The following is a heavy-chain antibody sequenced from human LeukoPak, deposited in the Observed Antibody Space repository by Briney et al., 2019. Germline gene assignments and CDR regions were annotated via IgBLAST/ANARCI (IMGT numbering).Heavy chain of an antibody. D-gene: IGHD1-26*01. V-gene: IGHV3-30-3*01. CDR2: VSYDGISK. J-gene: IGHJ5*02. CDR1: GFTFSSYA. CDR3: ARDGSGSYYVANWFDP. Sequence: PGGSLRLSCAASGFTFSSYAMNWVRQAPGKGLEWVAVVSYDGISKYYADSVKGRITISRDNSKNTLYLQMNSLRAEDTAVYYCARDGSGSYYVANWFDPWGQGTLVTVSS.